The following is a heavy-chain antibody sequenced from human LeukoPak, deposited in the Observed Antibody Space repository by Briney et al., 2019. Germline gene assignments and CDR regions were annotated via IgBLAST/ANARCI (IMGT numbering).Heavy chain of an antibody. D-gene: IGHD2-15*01. J-gene: IGHJ4*02. Sequence: GGSLRLSCAASGFSFSSYTINWVRQAPGKGLEWVSSISGSSSYIYYADSVKGRFAISRDNAKNSLYLQMNSLRAEDTAVYYCAKESAEVVSTHDYWGQGTLVTVSS. V-gene: IGHV3-21*04. CDR3: AKESAEVVSTHDY. CDR2: ISGSSSYI. CDR1: GFSFSSYT.